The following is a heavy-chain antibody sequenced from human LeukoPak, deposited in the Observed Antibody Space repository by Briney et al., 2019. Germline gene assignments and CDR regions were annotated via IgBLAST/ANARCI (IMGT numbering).Heavy chain of an antibody. D-gene: IGHD5-12*01. CDR1: GFTCSSYW. Sequence: GGSLRLSCAPSGFTCSSYWMSWVRQAPEKGRKWVANIKQDGREKYDVYSVKGRFTISRDNAKNSLYLQMNSLRAEDRAVSYCARDRRATSDYWGQGTLVTVSS. V-gene: IGHV3-7*01. CDR3: ARDRRATSDY. J-gene: IGHJ4*02. CDR2: IKQDGREK.